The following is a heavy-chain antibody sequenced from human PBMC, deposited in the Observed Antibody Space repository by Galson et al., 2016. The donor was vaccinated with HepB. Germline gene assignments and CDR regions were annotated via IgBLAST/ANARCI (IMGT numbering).Heavy chain of an antibody. J-gene: IGHJ3*02. Sequence: SLRLSCAASGFSISIYSMNWVRQAPGKGLEWVSAIRGSGTGTSYTDSVKGRFTISRDNSTNTLYLQMNSLRAEDAAVYYCEKISLVGYNSGWGGSFGIRGRGTMVSVSS. CDR1: GFSISIYS. CDR3: EKISLVGYNSGWGGSFGI. V-gene: IGHV3-23*01. CDR2: IRGSGTGT. D-gene: IGHD6-19*01.